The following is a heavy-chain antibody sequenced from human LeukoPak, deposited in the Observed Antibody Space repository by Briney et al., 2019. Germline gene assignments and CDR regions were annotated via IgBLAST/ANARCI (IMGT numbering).Heavy chain of an antibody. D-gene: IGHD3-3*01. V-gene: IGHV4-59*08. CDR1: GGSISSYY. J-gene: IGHJ4*02. CDR2: IYYSGST. Sequence: SETLSLTCTVSGGSISSYYWTWIRQPPGKGLEWIGYIYYSGSTNYNPSLKSRVTISVDTSKNQFSLKLSSVTAADTAVYYCARLRGFLGMYYFGYWGQGTLVTVSS. CDR3: ARLRGFLGMYYFGY.